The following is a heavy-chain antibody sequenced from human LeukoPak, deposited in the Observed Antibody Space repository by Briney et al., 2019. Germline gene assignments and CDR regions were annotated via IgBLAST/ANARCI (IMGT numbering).Heavy chain of an antibody. V-gene: IGHV1-69*05. CDR2: IIPMYGSP. CDR3: ARGMGYSYVLDY. Sequence: ASVKVSCKASGVTFTSTAINWVRQAPGQGLEWMGRIIPMYGSPNHAQKFQGRVTITTDESMSTAYMKLNSLTSEDTAVYFCARGMGYSYVLDYWGQGTLVTVSS. J-gene: IGHJ4*02. CDR1: GVTFTSTA. D-gene: IGHD5-18*01.